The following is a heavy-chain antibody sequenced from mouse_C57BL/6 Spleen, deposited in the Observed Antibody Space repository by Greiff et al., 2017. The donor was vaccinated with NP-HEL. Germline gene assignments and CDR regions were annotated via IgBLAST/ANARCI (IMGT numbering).Heavy chain of an antibody. J-gene: IGHJ1*03. CDR1: GYTFTSYW. D-gene: IGHD1-1*01. CDR2: IHPSDSDT. CDR3: AIAYYDWYFDV. V-gene: IGHV1-74*01. Sequence: QVQLKQPGAELVKPGASVKVSCKASGYTFTSYWMHWVKQRPGQGLEWIGRIHPSDSDTNYNQKFKGKATLTVDKSSSTAYMQLSSLTSEDSAVYYCAIAYYDWYFDVWGTGTTVTVSS.